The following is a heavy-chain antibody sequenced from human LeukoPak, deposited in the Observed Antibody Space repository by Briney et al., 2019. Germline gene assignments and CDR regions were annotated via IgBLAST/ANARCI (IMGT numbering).Heavy chain of an antibody. J-gene: IGHJ4*02. CDR3: ARPPQLPHPFDY. Sequence: PGGSLRLSCAASGFTFSSYAMSWVRQAPGKGLEWVSAISGSGGSTYYADSVKGRFTISRDNSKNTLYLRMNSLRAEDTAVYYCARPPQLPHPFDYWGQGTLVTVSS. CDR1: GFTFSSYA. D-gene: IGHD2-2*01. V-gene: IGHV3-23*01. CDR2: ISGSGGST.